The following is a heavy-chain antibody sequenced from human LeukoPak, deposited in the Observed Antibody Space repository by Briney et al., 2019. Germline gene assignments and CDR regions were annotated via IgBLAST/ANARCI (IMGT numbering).Heavy chain of an antibody. J-gene: IGHJ6*02. D-gene: IGHD4-11*01. CDR1: GYTLIELS. CDR2: FDPEDGEI. CDR3: ARVMTTVTTYYYYGMDV. Sequence: ASVKVSCKVSGYTLIELSMHWVRQAPGKGLEWMGGFDPEDGEIIYAQKFQGRVTMTEDTSTDTAYMELNSLRSEDTAVYYCARVMTTVTTYYYYGMDVWGQGTTVTVSS. V-gene: IGHV1-24*01.